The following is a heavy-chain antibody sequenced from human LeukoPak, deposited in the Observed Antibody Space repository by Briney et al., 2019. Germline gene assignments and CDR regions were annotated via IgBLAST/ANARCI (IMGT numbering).Heavy chain of an antibody. CDR3: ARGPIVVVPAASYMDV. J-gene: IGHJ6*03. Sequence: GGSLRLSCAASGFTFSSYGMHWVRQAPGKGLEWVAVISYDGSNKYYADSVKGRFTISRDNSKNTLYLQMNSLRAEDTAVYYCARGPIVVVPAASYMDVWGKGTTVTISS. CDR1: GFTFSSYG. D-gene: IGHD2-2*01. CDR2: ISYDGSNK. V-gene: IGHV3-30*03.